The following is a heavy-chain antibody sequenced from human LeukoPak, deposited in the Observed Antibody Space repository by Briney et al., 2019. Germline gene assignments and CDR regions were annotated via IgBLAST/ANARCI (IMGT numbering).Heavy chain of an antibody. CDR1: GYTFTGYY. Sequence: ASVKVSCKASGYTFTGYYMHWVRQAPGQGLEWMGWINPNSGGTNYAQKFQGRVTMTRDTSISTAYMELSRLRSDDTAVYYCARGASIHIVVVTAIYYYYGMDVWGQGTTVTVSS. CDR3: ARGASIHIVVVTAIYYYYGMDV. D-gene: IGHD2-21*02. V-gene: IGHV1-2*02. CDR2: INPNSGGT. J-gene: IGHJ6*02.